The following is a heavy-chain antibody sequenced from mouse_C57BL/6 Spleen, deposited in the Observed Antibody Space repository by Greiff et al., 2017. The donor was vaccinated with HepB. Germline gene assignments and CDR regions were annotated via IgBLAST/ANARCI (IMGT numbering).Heavy chain of an antibody. J-gene: IGHJ3*01. CDR2: ISSGGSYT. Sequence: EVKLVESGGDLVKPGGSLKLSCAASGFTFSSYGMSWVRQTPDKRLEWVATISSGGSYTYYPDSVKGRFTISRDNAKNTLYLQMSSLKSEDTAMYYCARGNYGHPFAYWGQGTLVTVSA. V-gene: IGHV5-6*01. CDR3: ARGNYGHPFAY. D-gene: IGHD1-1*02. CDR1: GFTFSSYG.